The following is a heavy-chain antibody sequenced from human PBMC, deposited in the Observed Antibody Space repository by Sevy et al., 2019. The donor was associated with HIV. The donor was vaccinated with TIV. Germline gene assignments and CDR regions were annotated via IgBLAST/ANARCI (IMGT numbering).Heavy chain of an antibody. J-gene: IGHJ4*02. CDR3: AKGYDSSGHLY. V-gene: IGHV3-30*18. Sequence: GGSLRLSCAASGFTFSSYGMHWVRQAPGKGLEWVAVISFDGSNKYYADSVKGPFTISRDKSKNTLYLQMNSLRAEDTAVYYCAKGYDSSGHLYWGQGTLFTVSS. CDR1: GFTFSSYG. CDR2: ISFDGSNK. D-gene: IGHD3-22*01.